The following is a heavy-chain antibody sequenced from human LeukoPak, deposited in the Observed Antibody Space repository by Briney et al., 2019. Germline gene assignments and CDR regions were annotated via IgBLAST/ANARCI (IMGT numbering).Heavy chain of an antibody. CDR3: ARVKETYDFWSGYSPQYYFDY. Sequence: SETLSLTCTVPGGSISSYYWSWIRQPPGKGLEWIGYIYYSGSTNYNPSLKSRVTISVDTSKNQFSLKLSSVTAADTAVYYCARVKETYDFWSGYSPQYYFDYWGQGTLVTVSS. J-gene: IGHJ4*02. CDR2: IYYSGST. D-gene: IGHD3-3*01. CDR1: GGSISSYY. V-gene: IGHV4-59*01.